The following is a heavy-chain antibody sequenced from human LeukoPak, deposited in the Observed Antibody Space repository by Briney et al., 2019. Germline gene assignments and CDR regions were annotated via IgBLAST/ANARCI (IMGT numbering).Heavy chain of an antibody. V-gene: IGHV3-23*01. CDR2: ISGSGGST. J-gene: IGHJ4*02. CDR3: AKLPSRRGSGSQFDY. D-gene: IGHD3-10*01. Sequence: PGGSLRLSCAASGFTFSSYAMSWFGQAPGKGLGGVSAISGSGGSTYYADSVKGRFTISRDNSKNTLYLQMNSLRAEDTAVYYCAKLPSRRGSGSQFDYWGQGTLVTVSS. CDR1: GFTFSSYA.